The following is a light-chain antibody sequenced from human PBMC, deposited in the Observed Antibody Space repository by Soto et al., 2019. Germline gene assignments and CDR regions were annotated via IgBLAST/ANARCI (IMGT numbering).Light chain of an antibody. V-gene: IGKV3-15*01. CDR3: QQYNVWPLT. CDR2: VAS. Sequence: EIVMTQSPATLSVSPGERATLSCRASQSVSSNLAWYQQKHGQTPKLLIYVASTRATGIPARFSGSGSGTEFTLTISSLQSEDFAVYYCQQYNVWPLTFGGGTKVEFK. CDR1: QSVSSN. J-gene: IGKJ4*01.